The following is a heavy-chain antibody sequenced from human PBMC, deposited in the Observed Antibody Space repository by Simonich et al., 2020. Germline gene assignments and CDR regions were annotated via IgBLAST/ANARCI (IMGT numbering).Heavy chain of an antibody. D-gene: IGHD7-27*01. Sequence: QVQLVQSGAEVKKPGASVKVSCKASGYTFTGYYMHWGRQAPGQGHAWMGWTTPHSEGTNDAQKLQGRVTMTRDTSISTAYMELSRLRSDDTAVYYCARGPRWTGDDAFDIWGQGTMVTVSS. V-gene: IGHV1-2*02. CDR3: ARGPRWTGDDAFDI. CDR2: TTPHSEGT. J-gene: IGHJ3*02. CDR1: GYTFTGYY.